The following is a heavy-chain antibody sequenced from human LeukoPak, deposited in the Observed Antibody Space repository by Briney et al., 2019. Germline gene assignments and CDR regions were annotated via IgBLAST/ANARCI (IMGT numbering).Heavy chain of an antibody. V-gene: IGHV4-4*07. J-gene: IGHJ5*01. CDR1: GGSIGTYI. CDR3: ARGMAVGYDYNWFDS. CDR2: ISDSGST. Sequence: PSETLSLTCTVSGGSIGTYIWSWIRQTAGKGLEWIGRISDSGSTRYNPSLKSRLTMSVDTSKNQFSLKLDSVTAADTAVYFCARGMAVGYDYNWFDSWGPGTLVTVSS. D-gene: IGHD5-12*01.